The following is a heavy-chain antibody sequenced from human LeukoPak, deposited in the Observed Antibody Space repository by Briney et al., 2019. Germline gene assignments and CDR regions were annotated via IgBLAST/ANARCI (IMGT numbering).Heavy chain of an antibody. V-gene: IGHV3-23*01. CDR2: TSSSDAGT. J-gene: IGHJ4*02. Sequence: PGGSLRLSCAASGFALSSYAMSWVRQAPGKGLEWVSATSSSDAGTYHAESVRGRFTISRDNSKNTLYLQMNSLRADDAAVYYCAKLGRRGSNWEFDYWGQGALVTVSS. D-gene: IGHD6-13*01. CDR3: AKLGRRGSNWEFDY. CDR1: GFALSSYA.